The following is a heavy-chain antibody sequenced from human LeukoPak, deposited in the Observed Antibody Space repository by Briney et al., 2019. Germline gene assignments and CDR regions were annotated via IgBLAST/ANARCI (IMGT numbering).Heavy chain of an antibody. CDR2: IWYDGSNK. D-gene: IGHD3-9*01. V-gene: IGHV3-33*01. CDR1: GFTFSSYG. J-gene: IGHJ4*02. Sequence: GGSLRLSCAASGFTFSSYGMHWVRQAPGKGLEWVAVIWYDGSNKYYADSVKGRPTISRDNSKKTLYLQMNSQRAEGTAVYYCARTPRPILTGYYNLDYWGEGTLVSVSS. CDR3: ARTPRPILTGYYNLDY.